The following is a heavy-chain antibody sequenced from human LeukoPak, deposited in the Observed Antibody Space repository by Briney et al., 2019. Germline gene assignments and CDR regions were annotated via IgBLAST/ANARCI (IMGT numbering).Heavy chain of an antibody. J-gene: IGHJ3*02. CDR1: GFTFSSYW. V-gene: IGHV3-21*01. Sequence: KSGGSLRLSCAASGFTFSSYWMNWVRQAPGQGLEWVSAIGGGSTYIYYADSLKGRFTISRDNAKNSVFLQMNSLRAEDTAVYYCARDPGMTTIRAFDIWGQGTRVTVSS. D-gene: IGHD4-11*01. CDR2: IGGGSTYI. CDR3: ARDPGMTTIRAFDI.